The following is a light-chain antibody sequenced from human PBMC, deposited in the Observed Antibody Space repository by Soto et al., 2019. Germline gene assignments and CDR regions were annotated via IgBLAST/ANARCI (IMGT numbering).Light chain of an antibody. CDR2: DAS. CDR3: QQRHYWAAA. J-gene: IGKJ4*01. Sequence: EVVLTQSPATLSLSPGDRATLSCRASQSVVTSLAWYQQRPGQPPRLLIYDASDRAIGVPVRFSCSGSGTDFTLTIDSLEPEDVAVYFCQQRHYWAAAFGGGTRVEF. CDR1: QSVVTS. V-gene: IGKV3-11*01.